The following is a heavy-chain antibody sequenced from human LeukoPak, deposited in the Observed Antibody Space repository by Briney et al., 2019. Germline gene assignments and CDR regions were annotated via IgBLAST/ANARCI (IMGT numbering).Heavy chain of an antibody. CDR1: GFTSSSYW. Sequence: PGGSLRLSCAASGFTSSSYWMHWVRQAPGKGLVWVSRINSDGSSTSYADSVKGRFTISRDNAKNTLYLQMNSLRAEDTAVYYCARGSGWFYFDYWGQGTLVTVSS. V-gene: IGHV3-74*01. CDR3: ARGSGWFYFDY. D-gene: IGHD6-19*01. CDR2: INSDGSST. J-gene: IGHJ4*02.